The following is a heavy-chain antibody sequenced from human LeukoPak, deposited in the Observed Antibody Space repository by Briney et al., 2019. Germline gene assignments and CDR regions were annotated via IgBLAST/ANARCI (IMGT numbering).Heavy chain of an antibody. CDR3: ARDVGGSGSGSYDY. CDR2: INPNSGGT. V-gene: IGHV1-2*02. J-gene: IGHJ4*02. D-gene: IGHD3-10*01. Sequence: ASVKVSCKASGYTFTGYYMHWVRQAPGQGLEWMGWINPNSGGTNYAQKFQGRVTMTRDTSISTAYMELSRLRSDDTAVYYCARDVGGSGSGSYDYWGQGTLVTVSS. CDR1: GYTFTGYY.